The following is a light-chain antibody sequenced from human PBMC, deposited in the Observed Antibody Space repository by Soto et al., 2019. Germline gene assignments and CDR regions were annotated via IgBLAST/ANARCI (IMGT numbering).Light chain of an antibody. CDR3: QHYNTYSP. Sequence: DIQMTQSPSTLSASVGDRVIITCRASQSISSLLAWYQQKPGKAPKLLIYKASSLESGVPSRFSGSGSGTEFTLIISSLQPDDFATYYCQHYNTYSPFGGGTKVEIK. CDR1: QSISSL. J-gene: IGKJ4*02. V-gene: IGKV1-5*03. CDR2: KAS.